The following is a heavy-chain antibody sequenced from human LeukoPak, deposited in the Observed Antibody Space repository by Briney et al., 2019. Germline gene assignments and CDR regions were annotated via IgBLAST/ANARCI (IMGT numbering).Heavy chain of an antibody. Sequence: ASVKVSCKASGYTFSGFYIHWVRQAPGQGLEWMGWTNPNSGVTNYAQKLQGRVTITRDTSIDTAYMQLSRLRSEDTAVYYCASTDSSYALDIWGQGTMVTVSS. CDR2: TNPNSGVT. D-gene: IGHD6-19*01. CDR3: ASTDSSYALDI. CDR1: GYTFSGFY. V-gene: IGHV1-2*02. J-gene: IGHJ3*02.